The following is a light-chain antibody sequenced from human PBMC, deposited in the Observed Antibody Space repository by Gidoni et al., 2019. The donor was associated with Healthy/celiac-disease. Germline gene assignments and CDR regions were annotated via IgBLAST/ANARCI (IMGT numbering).Light chain of an antibody. V-gene: IGKV3-11*01. J-gene: IGKJ2*01. CDR3: QQRSNWSYT. CDR2: DAS. CDR1: QSVSSY. Sequence: EIVLTPSLATLSLSPGERATLSCRASQSVSSYLAWYQQKPGQAPRLLIYDASNRATGIPARFSGSGSGTDFTLTISSLEPEDFAVYYCQQRSNWSYTFGQGTKLEIK.